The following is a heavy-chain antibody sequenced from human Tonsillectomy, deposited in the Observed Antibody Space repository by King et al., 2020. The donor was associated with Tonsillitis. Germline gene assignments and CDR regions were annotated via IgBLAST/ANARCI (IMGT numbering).Heavy chain of an antibody. Sequence: VQLVESGAEVKKPGESLRISCKVYGYSFTSYWISWVRQMHGKGLEWMGRIDTSESYTKYRPSFKGHVSISADKSISTAYLQWISLKASDSAMYYCARHLCHYYDFWICTTSDYHYYGMDIWGHGPTLTVSS. V-gene: IGHV5-10-1*03. CDR1: GYSFTSYW. CDR2: IDTSESYT. J-gene: IGHJ6*02. CDR3: ARHLCHYYDFWICTTSDYHYYGMDI. D-gene: IGHD3-3*01.